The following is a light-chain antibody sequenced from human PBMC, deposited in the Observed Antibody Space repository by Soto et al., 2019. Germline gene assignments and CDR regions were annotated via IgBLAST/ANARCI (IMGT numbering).Light chain of an antibody. J-gene: IGLJ2*01. CDR3: QSYDSGLSGWL. Sequence: QSVLTQPPSVSGAPGQRVTISCTGSSSNIGAVFDVHWYQQEPGTAPKLLIYENTNRTSGVPDRFSGSESGTSASLAITGLQAEDEDDSYCQSYDSGLSGWLFGGGTKLTVL. CDR2: ENT. CDR1: SSNIGAVFD. V-gene: IGLV1-40*01.